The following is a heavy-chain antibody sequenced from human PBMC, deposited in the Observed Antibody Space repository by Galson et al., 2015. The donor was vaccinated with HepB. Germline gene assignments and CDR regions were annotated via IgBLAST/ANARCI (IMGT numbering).Heavy chain of an antibody. D-gene: IGHD5-12*01. CDR1: GFTLSNYY. CDR2: IGTSAFTI. J-gene: IGHJ3*02. Sequence: SLRLSCAASGFTLSNYYMTWIRQAPGGGLEWVSYIGTSAFTIYYADSVRGRFTISRDTAENTLYLQMNSLRAEDTALYYCARDLSGSDDAFDIWGQGTMVTVS. V-gene: IGHV3-11*01. CDR3: ARDLSGSDDAFDI.